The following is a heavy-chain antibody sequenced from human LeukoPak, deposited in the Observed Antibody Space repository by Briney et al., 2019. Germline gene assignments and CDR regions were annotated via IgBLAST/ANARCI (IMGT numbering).Heavy chain of an antibody. CDR1: GFTFSSYA. Sequence: GGSLRLSWAASGFTFSSYAMRWVRQAPGKGLEWVAVISYDGSNKYYADSVKGRFTISRDNSKTTLYLQMNSLRAEDTAVYYCARGPYSSGWYGFDYWGQGTLVTVSS. D-gene: IGHD6-19*01. CDR2: ISYDGSNK. J-gene: IGHJ4*02. V-gene: IGHV3-30-3*01. CDR3: ARGPYSSGWYGFDY.